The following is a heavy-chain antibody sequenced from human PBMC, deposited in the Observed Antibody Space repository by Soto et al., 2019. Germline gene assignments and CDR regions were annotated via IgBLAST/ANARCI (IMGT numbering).Heavy chain of an antibody. CDR1: GFNFNNYG. V-gene: IGHV3-33*01. CDR2: IWNDGNGY. D-gene: IGHD6-13*01. J-gene: IGHJ6*02. CDR3: ARRQISHPTRGAASARGGMDV. Sequence: QVQLVESGGGVVQPGRSLRLSCAASGFNFNNYGMHWVRQAPGKGLEWVAVIWNDGNGYYYANSVKGRFTISRDNSKNTLYLQMSIMRAEDTAVYYCARRQISHPTRGAASARGGMDVWGQGTTVTVSS.